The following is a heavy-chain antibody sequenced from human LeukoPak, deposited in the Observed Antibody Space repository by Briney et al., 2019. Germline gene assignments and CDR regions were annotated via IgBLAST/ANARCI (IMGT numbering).Heavy chain of an antibody. D-gene: IGHD2-21*02. CDR3: ARDATRDGDNDY. Sequence: GGSLRLSCAVSGFTFTSYWMSWVRQAPGKGLEWVANINEDGNYKFHADSVKGRLTISRDNAKNLLYLQMNSLRAEDTAVYYCARDATRDGDNDYWGQGTRVIVSS. J-gene: IGHJ4*02. CDR1: GFTFTSYW. CDR2: INEDGNYK. V-gene: IGHV3-7*01.